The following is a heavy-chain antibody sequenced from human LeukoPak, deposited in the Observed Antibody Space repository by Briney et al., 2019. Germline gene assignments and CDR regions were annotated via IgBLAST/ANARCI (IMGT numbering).Heavy chain of an antibody. V-gene: IGHV3-23*01. CDR2: IATVDGST. CDR3: AKGTSWLNPYYYVDA. Sequence: PGRSLRLSCAASGFTFSHYAMNWVRRAPGKGLEWVSTIATVDGSTFYADSVKGRFTISRDNSKDTLYLQVSSLRAEDTAVYYCAKGTSWLNPYYYVDAWGKGTAVTVSS. D-gene: IGHD2-2*01. CDR1: GFTFSHYA. J-gene: IGHJ6*03.